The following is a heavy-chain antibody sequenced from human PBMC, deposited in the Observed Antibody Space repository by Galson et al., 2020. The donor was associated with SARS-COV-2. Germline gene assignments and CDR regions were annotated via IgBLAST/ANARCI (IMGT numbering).Heavy chain of an antibody. D-gene: IGHD1-26*01. Sequence: LETLSLTCTVSGGSISSYYWSWIRQPAGKGLEWIGRMYTSGSTNYNPSLKSRVTMSVDTSKNQFSLKLSSVTAADTAVYYCARDQWELGYYYYYMDVWGKGTTVTISS. CDR1: GGSISSYY. J-gene: IGHJ6*03. V-gene: IGHV4-4*07. CDR2: MYTSGST. CDR3: ARDQWELGYYYYYMDV.